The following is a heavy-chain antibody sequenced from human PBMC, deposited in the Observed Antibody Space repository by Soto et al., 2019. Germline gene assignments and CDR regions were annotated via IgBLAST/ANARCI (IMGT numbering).Heavy chain of an antibody. V-gene: IGHV3-7*04. D-gene: IGHD3-22*01. CDR2: IKQDGSEK. CDR1: GFTFRSHW. CDR3: ARADYYDSSGYYCGN. Sequence: EVQLVESGGGLVQPGGSLRLSCAASGFTFRSHWMSWVRQAPGKGLEWVANIKQDGSEKYYVDSVKGRVTISRDNAKNSLYLQMNSVRAEDTAVYYCARADYYDSSGYYCGNWGQGTLVTVSS. J-gene: IGHJ4*02.